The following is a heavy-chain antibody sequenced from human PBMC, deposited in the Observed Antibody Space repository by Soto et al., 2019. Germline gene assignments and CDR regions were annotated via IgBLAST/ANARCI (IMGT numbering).Heavy chain of an antibody. CDR1: GFTFSSYG. J-gene: IGHJ4*02. Sequence: GGSLRLSCAASGFTFSSYGMHWVRQAPGKGLEWVAVIWYDGSNKYYADSVKGPFTISRDNSKNKLYLQMNSLRAEDKAVYYCARDPDYDFWSCYYSFDYWGQGTLVTVSS. CDR3: ARDPDYDFWSCYYSFDY. D-gene: IGHD3-3*01. V-gene: IGHV3-33*01. CDR2: IWYDGSNK.